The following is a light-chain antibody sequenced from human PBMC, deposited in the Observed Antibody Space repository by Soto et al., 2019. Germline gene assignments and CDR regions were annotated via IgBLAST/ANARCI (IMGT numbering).Light chain of an antibody. J-gene: IGLJ2*01. CDR3: SSYTSSSTYV. CDR2: DVS. CDR1: TSDVGSYNY. V-gene: IGLV2-14*01. Sequence: QSVLTQPASVSGSPGQSIAISCTGTTSDVGSYNYVSWYHQHPGKAPKVIIYDVSNRPSGVSDRFSGSKSGNTASLTISGLQAEDEADYYCSSYTSSSTYVFGGGTKLTVL.